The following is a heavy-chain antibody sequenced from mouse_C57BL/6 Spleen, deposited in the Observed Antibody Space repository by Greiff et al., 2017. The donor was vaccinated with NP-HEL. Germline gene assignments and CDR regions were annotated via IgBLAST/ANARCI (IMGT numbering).Heavy chain of an antibody. CDR3: ARGGYYGSSYVPFAY. J-gene: IGHJ3*01. CDR1: GFTFSDYG. V-gene: IGHV5-17*01. D-gene: IGHD1-1*01. CDR2: ISSGSSTI. Sequence: EVQVVDSGGGLVKPGGSLKLSCAASGFTFSDYGMHWVRQAPEKGLEWVAYISSGSSTIYYADTVKGRFTISRDNAKNTLFLQMTSLRSEDTAMYYCARGGYYGSSYVPFAYWGQGTLVTVSA.